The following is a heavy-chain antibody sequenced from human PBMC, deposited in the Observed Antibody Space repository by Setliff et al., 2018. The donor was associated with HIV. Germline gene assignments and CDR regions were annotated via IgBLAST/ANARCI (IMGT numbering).Heavy chain of an antibody. CDR1: GVFISGGSYY. J-gene: IGHJ4*01. CDR3: ARDPHYFDTSGYYSYFYFDY. V-gene: IGHV4-61*02. CDR2: IYTSGST. Sequence: PSETLSLTCTVSGVFISGGSYYWSWIRQPAGKGLEWIGRIYTSGSTNYNPSLKSRVSISVDMSKNQFSLNLSSVTAADTAVYFCARDPHYFDTSGYYSYFYFDYWGHGTLVTVSS. D-gene: IGHD3-22*01.